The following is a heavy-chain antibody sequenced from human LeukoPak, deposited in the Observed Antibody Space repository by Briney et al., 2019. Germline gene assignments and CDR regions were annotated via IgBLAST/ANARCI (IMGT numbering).Heavy chain of an antibody. J-gene: IGHJ4*02. CDR3: ARGDAFSGDH. Sequence: GGSLRLSCVASGFTFGNFRMSWVRHSPGRGLEWVANIHPEGDEKYHVESVMGRFTISRDNAESSLFLQMNGLRAEDTAVYYCARGDAFSGDHCGQGTLVTVSS. CDR2: IHPEGDEK. V-gene: IGHV3-7*04. CDR1: GFTFGNFR.